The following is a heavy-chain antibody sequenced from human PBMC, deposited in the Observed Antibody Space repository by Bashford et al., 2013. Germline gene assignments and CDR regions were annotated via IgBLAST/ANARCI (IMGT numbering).Heavy chain of an antibody. Sequence: GSLRLSCAASGFIFSNYWMSWVRQAPGKGLEWLASIKFDGSEAFHVDSVKGRFTISRDNAENSLYLQMYSLRVEDTAMYYCVRDYCSGGTCYLYYFDYWGQGTLVTVSS. V-gene: IGHV3-7*03. CDR3: VRDYCSGGTCYLYYFDY. CDR1: GFIFSNYW. J-gene: IGHJ4*02. D-gene: IGHD2-15*01. CDR2: IKFDGSEA.